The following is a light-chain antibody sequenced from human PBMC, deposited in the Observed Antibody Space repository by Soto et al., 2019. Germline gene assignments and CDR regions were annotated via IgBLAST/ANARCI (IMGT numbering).Light chain of an antibody. CDR1: SSDVGSYNY. CDR2: DVS. CDR3: SSYTSSSTFYV. Sequence: QSALAQPASVSGSPGQSITISCTGTSSDVGSYNYVSWHQQHPGKAPKLMIYDVSNRPSGVSNRFSGSKSGNTASLTISGLQDEDEADYYCSSYTSSSTFYVFGTGTKLTVL. V-gene: IGLV2-14*01. J-gene: IGLJ1*01.